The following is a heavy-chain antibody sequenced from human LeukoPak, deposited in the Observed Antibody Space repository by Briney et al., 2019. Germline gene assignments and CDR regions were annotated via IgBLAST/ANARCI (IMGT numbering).Heavy chain of an antibody. CDR2: IFYSGST. D-gene: IGHD5-12*01. V-gene: IGHV4-59*01. J-gene: IGHJ4*02. CDR1: GGSISSYY. Sequence: SETLSLTCTVSGGSISSYYWSWIRQPPGKGLEWIGYIFYSGSTNYNPSLKSRVTISVDTSKNQFSPKLSSVTAADTAVYFCARGGSSGYDPFDYWGQGTLVTVSS. CDR3: ARGGSSGYDPFDY.